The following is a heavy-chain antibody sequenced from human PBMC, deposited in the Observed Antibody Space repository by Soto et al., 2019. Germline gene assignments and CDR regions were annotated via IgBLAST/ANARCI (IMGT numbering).Heavy chain of an antibody. Sequence: PSETLSLTCTVSGGSISSGDYYWSWIRQPPGKGLEWIGYIYYSGSTYYNPSLKSRVTISVDTSKNQFSLKLSSVTAADTAVYYCATQRLGDASGGSPFDYWGQGTPVTVSP. CDR3: ATQRLGDASGGSPFDY. V-gene: IGHV4-30-4*01. J-gene: IGHJ4*02. CDR1: GGSISSGDYY. D-gene: IGHD2-15*01. CDR2: IYYSGST.